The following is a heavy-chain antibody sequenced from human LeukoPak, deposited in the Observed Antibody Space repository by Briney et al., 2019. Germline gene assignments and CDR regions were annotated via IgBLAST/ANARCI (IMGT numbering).Heavy chain of an antibody. CDR2: FYYSGST. J-gene: IGHJ6*02. D-gene: IGHD2-15*01. V-gene: IGHV4-39*01. CDR3: ATPGYCSGGSCYNFYGMDV. CDR1: GGSISSSSYY. Sequence: PSETLSLTCTVSGGSISSSSYYWGWIRQPPGKGLEWIGSFYYSGSTYYNPSLKSRVPISVHTSKNQFSLKLSSVTAADTAVYYCATPGYCSGGSCYNFYGMDVWGRGTTVTVSS.